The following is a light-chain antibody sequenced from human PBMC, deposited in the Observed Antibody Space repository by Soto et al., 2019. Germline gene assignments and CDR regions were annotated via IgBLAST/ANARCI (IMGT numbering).Light chain of an antibody. CDR1: QGISSY. V-gene: IGKV1-8*01. Sequence: AIRMTQSPSSFSASPGDRVTMTCRASQGISSYLAWYQQKPGTAPKLLIHAASTLQSGVPSRFSGSGSGAEFTLTISSLQPDDFATYFCQQYSTDSPLTFGGGTKVDI. CDR2: AAS. J-gene: IGKJ4*01. CDR3: QQYSTDSPLT.